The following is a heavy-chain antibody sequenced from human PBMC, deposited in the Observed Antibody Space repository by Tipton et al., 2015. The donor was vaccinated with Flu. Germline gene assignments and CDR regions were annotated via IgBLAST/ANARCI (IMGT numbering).Heavy chain of an antibody. J-gene: IGHJ6*02. CDR1: RFTFSNYW. V-gene: IGHV3-7*01. Sequence: SLRLSCEVSRFTFSNYWMSWVRQAPGKGLEWVANIKQDGSETFYAISVRGRFTISRDNAKNLLHLQMNSLGVEDTAVYYCARASRGKYYSDYYYYGMDGWGQGTTVTVSS. CDR2: IKQDGSET. D-gene: IGHD3-10*01. CDR3: ARASRGKYYSDYYYYGMDG.